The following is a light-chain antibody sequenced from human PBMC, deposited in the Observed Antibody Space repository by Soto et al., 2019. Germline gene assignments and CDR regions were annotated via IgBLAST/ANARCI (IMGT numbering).Light chain of an antibody. CDR1: SSNIGNNL. J-gene: IGLJ3*02. CDR3: GTWDSGLNSWV. V-gene: IGLV1-51*01. Sequence: QSVLTQPPSVSAAPGQTVTISCSGSSSNIGNNLVSWYQQLPGTAPKLLIHEDNKRPSGIPDRFSGSKSGTSATLGITGLQTGDEADYYCGTWDSGLNSWVFGGGTQLTVL. CDR2: EDN.